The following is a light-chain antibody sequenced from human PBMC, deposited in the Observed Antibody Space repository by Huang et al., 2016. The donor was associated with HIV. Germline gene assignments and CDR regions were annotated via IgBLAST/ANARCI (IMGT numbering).Light chain of an antibody. CDR3: QQYDNWPLS. V-gene: IGKV3-15*01. J-gene: IGKJ4*01. CDR2: GAS. CDR1: QSVNGN. Sequence: ETVLTQSPVTLSMSPGERVTLSCRASQSVNGNLAWYQHKPGQAPRLLIYGASSRATGIPARFTGSGSGTEFTLTISSLQSEDFAVYFCQQYDNWPLSFAGGTKVEIK.